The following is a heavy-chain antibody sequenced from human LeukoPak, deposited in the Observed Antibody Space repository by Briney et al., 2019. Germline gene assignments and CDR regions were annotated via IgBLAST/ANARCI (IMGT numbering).Heavy chain of an antibody. CDR2: INPNSGGT. Sequence: ASVKVSCKASGYTFTGYYIHWVRQAPGQGLEWMGWINPNSGGTNYAQKFQGRVTMTRDTSISTAYMELRSLRSDDTAVYYCARCRPDWNDGFDYWGQGTLVTVST. J-gene: IGHJ4*02. CDR3: ARCRPDWNDGFDY. V-gene: IGHV1-2*02. D-gene: IGHD1-1*01. CDR1: GYTFTGYY.